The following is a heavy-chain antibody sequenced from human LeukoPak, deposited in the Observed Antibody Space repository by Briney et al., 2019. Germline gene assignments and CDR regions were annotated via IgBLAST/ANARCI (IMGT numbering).Heavy chain of an antibody. CDR1: GFTFSSYS. D-gene: IGHD1-26*01. J-gene: IGHJ4*02. V-gene: IGHV3-53*01. Sequence: GGSLRLSCAASGFTFSSYSMNWVRQAPGKGLEWVSVIYRGGNTYYADSVKGRFTISRDNSKNTLYLQMNSLRAEDTAVYYCAREPSGSLRYLYWGQGTLVTVSS. CDR3: AREPSGSLRYLY. CDR2: IYRGGNT.